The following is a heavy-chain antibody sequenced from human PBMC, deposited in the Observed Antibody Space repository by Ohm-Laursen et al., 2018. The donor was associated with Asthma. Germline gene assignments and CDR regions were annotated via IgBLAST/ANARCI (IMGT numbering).Heavy chain of an antibody. Sequence: TLSLTCAVSGGSISSSGYYWSWIRQHPGKGLEWIGYIYYSGLTYSNPSLRSRVTLSVDTSTNQFSLNLTSMTAADTAVYYCARGAFYYESTGYYFFDHWGQGALVTVSS. J-gene: IGHJ4*02. CDR2: IYYSGLT. V-gene: IGHV4-31*11. CDR1: GGSISSSGYY. D-gene: IGHD3-22*01. CDR3: ARGAFYYESTGYYFFDH.